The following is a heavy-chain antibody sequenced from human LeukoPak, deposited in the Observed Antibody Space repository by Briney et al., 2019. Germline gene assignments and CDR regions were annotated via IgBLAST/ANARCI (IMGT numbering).Heavy chain of an antibody. CDR3: AKDVKISCRDYGSGSSAGYYGMDV. D-gene: IGHD3-10*01. J-gene: IGHJ6*04. V-gene: IGHV3-30*18. CDR2: ISYDGSNK. CDR1: GFTFSSYG. Sequence: GGSLRLSCAASGFTFSSYGMHWVRQAPGKGLEWVAVISYDGSNKYYADSVKGRFTISRDNSKNTLYLQMNSLRAEDTAVYYCAKDVKISCRDYGSGSSAGYYGMDVWGKGTTVTVSS.